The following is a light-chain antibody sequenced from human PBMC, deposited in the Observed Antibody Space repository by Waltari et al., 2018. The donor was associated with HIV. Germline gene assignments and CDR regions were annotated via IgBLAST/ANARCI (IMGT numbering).Light chain of an antibody. Sequence: QSALTPPRSVSGSPGQSVTIYCTRTSSDVGGYKYVSWYQQHPGKAPKLMIYEVTKLPAGVPDRFSGSKSGNTASLTISGLQAEDEADYFCCSYAGGYTLVFGGGTKLTVL. CDR2: EVT. CDR3: CSYAGGYTLV. J-gene: IGLJ3*02. CDR1: SSDVGGYKY. V-gene: IGLV2-11*02.